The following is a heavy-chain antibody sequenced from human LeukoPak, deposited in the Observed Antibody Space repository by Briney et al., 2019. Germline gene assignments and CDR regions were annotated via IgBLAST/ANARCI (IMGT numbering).Heavy chain of an antibody. V-gene: IGHV1-69*13. CDR3: ARDSGIGYSYGYFDY. J-gene: IGHJ4*02. Sequence: GASVKVFCKASGGTFSSYAISWVRQAPGQGLEWMGGIIPIFGTANYAQKFQGRVTITADESTSTAYMELSSLRSEDTAVYYCARDSGIGYSYGYFDYWGQGTLVTVSS. CDR1: GGTFSSYA. CDR2: IIPIFGTA. D-gene: IGHD5-18*01.